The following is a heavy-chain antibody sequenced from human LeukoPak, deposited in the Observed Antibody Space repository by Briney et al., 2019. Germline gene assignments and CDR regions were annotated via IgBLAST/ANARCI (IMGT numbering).Heavy chain of an antibody. CDR2: ISSSSSYI. D-gene: IGHD2-15*01. J-gene: IGHJ4*02. CDR1: GFTFSSYS. Sequence: PGGSLRLSCAASGFTFSSYSMNWVRQAPGKGLERVSSISSSSSYIYCADSVKGRFTISRDNAKNSLYLQMNSLRAEDTAVYYCARVRYCSGGSCYSPFDYWGQGTLVTVSS. V-gene: IGHV3-21*01. CDR3: ARVRYCSGGSCYSPFDY.